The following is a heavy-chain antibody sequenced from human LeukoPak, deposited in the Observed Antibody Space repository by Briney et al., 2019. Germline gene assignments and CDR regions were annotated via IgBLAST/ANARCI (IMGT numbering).Heavy chain of an antibody. CDR3: SMGWLQFRVDY. J-gene: IGHJ4*02. D-gene: IGHD5-24*01. CDR2: ISYDGSNK. CDR1: GFAFSSYG. V-gene: IGHV3-30*03. Sequence: GGSLRLSCAAPGFAFSSYGMHWVRQAPGKGLEWVAVISYDGSNKYYADSVKGRFTISRDNSKNTLYLQMNSLRAEDTAVYYCSMGWLQFRVDYWGQGTLVTVSP.